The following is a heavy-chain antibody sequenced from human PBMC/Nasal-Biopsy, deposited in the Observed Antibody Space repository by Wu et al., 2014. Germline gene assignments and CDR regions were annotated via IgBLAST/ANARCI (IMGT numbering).Heavy chain of an antibody. CDR3: ARVRAVAGTGFDY. CDR2: IKQDGSDK. D-gene: IGHD6-19*01. CDR1: SSYW. J-gene: IGHJ4*02. Sequence: SSYWMTWVRQAPGKGLEWVANIKQDGSDKYYVDSLKGRFTISRDNAKNSLYLQMNSLRAEDTALYYCARVRAVAGTGFDYWGQGTLVTVSS. V-gene: IGHV3-7*01.